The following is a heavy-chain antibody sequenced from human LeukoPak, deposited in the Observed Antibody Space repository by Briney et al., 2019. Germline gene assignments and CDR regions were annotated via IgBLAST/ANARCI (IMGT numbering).Heavy chain of an antibody. D-gene: IGHD5-18*01. V-gene: IGHV1-46*01. CDR2: INPSGGGT. CDR3: ARFHSSLHTAGDY. CDR1: GYTFTSYY. Sequence: ASVKVSCTASGYTFTSYYMHWVRQAPGQGLECMGIINPSGGGTSYAQNFQGRVTMTRDTSTSTVYMELSSLKSEDTAVYYCARFHSSLHTAGDYWGQGTLITVSS. J-gene: IGHJ4*02.